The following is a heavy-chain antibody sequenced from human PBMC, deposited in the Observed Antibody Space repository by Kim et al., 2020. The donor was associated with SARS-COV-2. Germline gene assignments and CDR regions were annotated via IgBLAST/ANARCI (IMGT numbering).Heavy chain of an antibody. Sequence: GGSLRLSCAASGFTFSSYGMHWVRQAPGKGLEWVAVISYDGSNKYYADSVKGRFTISRDNSKNTLYLQMNSLRAEDTAVYYCARSLTRGDDSSGYYYYYYGMDVWGQGTTVTVSS. J-gene: IGHJ6*02. V-gene: IGHV3-33*05. CDR2: ISYDGSNK. D-gene: IGHD3-22*01. CDR1: GFTFSSYG. CDR3: ARSLTRGDDSSGYYYYYYGMDV.